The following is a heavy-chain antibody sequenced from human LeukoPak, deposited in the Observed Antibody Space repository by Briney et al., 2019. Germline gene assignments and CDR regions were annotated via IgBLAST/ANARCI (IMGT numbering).Heavy chain of an antibody. CDR3: ERTKTWFDP. Sequence: SETLSLTCTVSGGSISSYYWSWIRQPPGKGLEWIGYIYYSGSTNYNPSLKSRVTISVDTSKNQFSLKLSSVTAADTAVYYCERTKTWFDPWGQGTLVTVSS. V-gene: IGHV4-59*01. CDR2: IYYSGST. J-gene: IGHJ5*02. CDR1: GGSISSYY.